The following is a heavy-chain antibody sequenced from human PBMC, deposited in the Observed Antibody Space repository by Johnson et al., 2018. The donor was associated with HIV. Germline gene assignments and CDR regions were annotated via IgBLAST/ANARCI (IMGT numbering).Heavy chain of an antibody. D-gene: IGHD2-2*02. CDR3: AKDMGAYQLLYAFDI. Sequence: QVQLVESGGGVVQPGRSLRLSCAASGFTFSSYGMHWVRQAPGKGLEWVAVIWYDGSNEYYADSVKGRFTISRDNSKNTLYLQMNSLRAEDTAVYYCAKDMGAYQLLYAFDIWGQGTMVTVSS. CDR1: GFTFSSYG. J-gene: IGHJ3*02. V-gene: IGHV3-33*06. CDR2: IWYDGSNE.